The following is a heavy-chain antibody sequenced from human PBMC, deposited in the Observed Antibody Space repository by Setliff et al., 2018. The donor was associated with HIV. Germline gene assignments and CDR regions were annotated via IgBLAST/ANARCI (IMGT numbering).Heavy chain of an antibody. CDR2: INYSGST. V-gene: IGHV4-39*07. CDR1: GGSITSSNYY. Sequence: SETLSLTCTVSGGSITSSNYYWGWIRQPPGKGLEWIGSINYSGSTFYHPSLMSRVTISVDTSKNQFSLKLSSVTAADTAVYYCASSYSSSWSYFDYWGQGTLVTVSS. CDR3: ASSYSSSWSYFDY. J-gene: IGHJ4*02. D-gene: IGHD6-13*01.